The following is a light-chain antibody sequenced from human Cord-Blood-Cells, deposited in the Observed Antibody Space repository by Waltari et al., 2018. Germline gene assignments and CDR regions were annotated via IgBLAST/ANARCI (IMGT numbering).Light chain of an antibody. CDR3: QQYNSYWT. Sequence: DIQMTQSPSTLSASVGDSVTITCRASQSISSWLAWYQQKPGKAPKLLIYKASSLESGVPSRFSGSGSGTKFTLTISSLQPDDFATYYCQQYNSYWTFGQGTKVEIK. CDR1: QSISSW. V-gene: IGKV1-5*03. J-gene: IGKJ1*01. CDR2: KAS.